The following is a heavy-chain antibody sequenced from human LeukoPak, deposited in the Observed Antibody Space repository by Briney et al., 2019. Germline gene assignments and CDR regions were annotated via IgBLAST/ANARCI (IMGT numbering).Heavy chain of an antibody. CDR2: INPNGGST. CDR1: GYTFTSYY. Sequence: EASLKLSCKASGYTFTSYYMHWVRQAPGQGLEWMGIINPNGGSTSYAQKFQGRFTMTRDTSTSTVYMELTRLRSEDTAVYYFGRVAIAVDLSFDYWPGSP. J-gene: IGHJ4*02. CDR3: GRVAIAVDLSFDY. D-gene: IGHD6-19*01. V-gene: IGHV1-46*01.